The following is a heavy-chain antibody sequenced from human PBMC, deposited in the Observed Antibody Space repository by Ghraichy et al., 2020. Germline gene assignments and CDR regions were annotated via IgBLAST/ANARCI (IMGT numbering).Heavy chain of an antibody. Sequence: GGSLRLSCAASGFTFSSYAMSWVRQAPGKGLEWVSAISGSGGSTYYADSVKGRFTISRDNSKNTLYLQMNSLRAEDTAVYYCAKDRVEGYYDILTGYSLFDYWGQGTLVTVSS. CDR2: ISGSGGST. CDR1: GFTFSSYA. D-gene: IGHD3-9*01. J-gene: IGHJ4*02. CDR3: AKDRVEGYYDILTGYSLFDY. V-gene: IGHV3-23*01.